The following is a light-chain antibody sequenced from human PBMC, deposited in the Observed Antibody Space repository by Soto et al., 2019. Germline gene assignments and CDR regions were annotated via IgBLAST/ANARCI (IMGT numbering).Light chain of an antibody. V-gene: IGLV2-8*01. J-gene: IGLJ2*01. Sequence: QSALTQPPSASGSPGQSVTISCTGTSSDVVGYNYVSWYQQHPGKAPKLMIYEVSKRPSGVPDRFSGSKSGNTASLTVSGLQADEEEDDYCSSYAGSNNFVVFGGGTKLTVL. CDR2: EVS. CDR1: SSDVVGYNY. CDR3: SSYAGSNNFVV.